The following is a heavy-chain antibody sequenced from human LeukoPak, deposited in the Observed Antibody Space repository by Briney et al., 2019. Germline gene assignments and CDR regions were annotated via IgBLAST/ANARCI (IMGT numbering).Heavy chain of an antibody. CDR2: IYYSGST. CDR1: GGSIRSYY. CDR3: ARADYGDYPPDY. Sequence: SETLSLTCTVSGGSIRSYYQSWIRQPPGKGLEWIGYIYYSGSTNYNPSLKSRVTISVDTSKNQFSLKLSSVTAADTAVYYCARADYGDYPPDYWGQGTLVTVSS. D-gene: IGHD4-17*01. V-gene: IGHV4-59*01. J-gene: IGHJ4*02.